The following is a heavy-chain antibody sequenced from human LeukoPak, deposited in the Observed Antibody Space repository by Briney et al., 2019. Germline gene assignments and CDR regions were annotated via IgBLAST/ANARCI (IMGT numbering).Heavy chain of an antibody. J-gene: IGHJ4*02. CDR2: IYYRGSN. CDR3: ARDNIPHSGRFCY. CDR1: GGSISSSSYY. V-gene: IGHV4-39*07. Sequence: SEPLSFTCTVPGGSISSSSYYWGWIRQPPGKGLEWIGSIYYRGSNYYNPSLKSRVTISVDTSKNQCSLRLSSVTAAHAAVYYCARDNIPHSGRFCYWGQGTLGTVSS. D-gene: IGHD1-26*01.